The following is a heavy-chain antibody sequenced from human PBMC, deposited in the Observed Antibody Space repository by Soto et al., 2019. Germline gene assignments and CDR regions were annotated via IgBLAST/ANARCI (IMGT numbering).Heavy chain of an antibody. J-gene: IGHJ4*02. Sequence: QMQLVESGGGVVQPGMSLRLSCAVSGFTFTNHGIHWVRQAPGKGLEWVADISYNGIDKWYGDSVKGRVTISRDNIVDTAHRKMNGLSTEDTAVYYCASGEARNVHDTRFDYWGQGTLVTVSS. D-gene: IGHD3-10*01. V-gene: IGHV3-30*03. CDR2: ISYNGIDK. CDR1: GFTFTNHG. CDR3: ASGEARNVHDTRFDY.